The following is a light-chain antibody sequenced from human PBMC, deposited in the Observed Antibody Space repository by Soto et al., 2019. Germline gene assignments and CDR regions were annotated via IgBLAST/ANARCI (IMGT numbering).Light chain of an antibody. J-gene: IGLJ3*02. CDR2: GNS. Sequence: QLVLTQPPSVSGAPGQRVTISCTGSSSNIGAGYDVHWYQQLPGTAPKLLIYGNSHRPSGVPDRFSGSKSGTSASLAITGLQAEDEADYDCQSYDSSLSGSVFGGGTTLTVL. V-gene: IGLV1-40*01. CDR1: SSNIGAGYD. CDR3: QSYDSSLSGSV.